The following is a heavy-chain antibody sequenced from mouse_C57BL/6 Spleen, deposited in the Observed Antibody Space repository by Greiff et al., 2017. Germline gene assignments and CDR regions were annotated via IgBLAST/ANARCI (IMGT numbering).Heavy chain of an antibody. V-gene: IGHV5-16*01. J-gene: IGHJ4*01. CDR3: TRDSNYYAIDY. CDR2: INYDGSST. CDR1: GFTFSDYY. Sequence: EVMLVESEGGLVQPGSSMKLSCTASGFTFSDYYMAWVRQVPEKGLEWVANINYDGSSTYYLDSLKSRFIISRDNAKNILYLQMSSLKSEDTATYYCTRDSNYYAIDYWGQGTSVTVSS. D-gene: IGHD2-5*01.